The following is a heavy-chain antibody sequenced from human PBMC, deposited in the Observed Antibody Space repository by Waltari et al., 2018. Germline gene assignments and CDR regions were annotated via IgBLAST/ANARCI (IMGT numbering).Heavy chain of an antibody. J-gene: IGHJ6*02. CDR2: LYHAGNT. Sequence: ELQLVEYGGHLIQPGGSLRLSCAASSFNVSSYYMNWVRQAPGKGLEWVSILYHAGNTYYADSVKGRFTFSRDNSKNTLYLQMNSLRAEDTAVYYCARGNTKYGMDVWGQGTTVTVSS. CDR3: ARGNTKYGMDV. D-gene: IGHD3-10*01. V-gene: IGHV3-53*01. CDR1: SFNVSSYY.